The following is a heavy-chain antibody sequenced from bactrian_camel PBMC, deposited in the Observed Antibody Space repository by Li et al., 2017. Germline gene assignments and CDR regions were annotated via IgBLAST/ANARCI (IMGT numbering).Heavy chain of an antibody. CDR1: GFTLSSYD. Sequence: VQLVESGGGLVQPGGSLRLSCVGSGFTLSSYDMNWVRQAPGKGLEWVSYINSGSSNTRYADSVKGRFTISRDNAKNTVYLQLNNLQTDDTAMYYCSNGKDSTGWKTPGPGTQVTVAS. J-gene: IGHJ4*01. V-gene: IGHV3S35*01. D-gene: IGHD5*01. CDR2: INSGSSNT.